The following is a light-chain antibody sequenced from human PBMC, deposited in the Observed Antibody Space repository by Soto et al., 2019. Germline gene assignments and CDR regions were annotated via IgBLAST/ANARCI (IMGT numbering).Light chain of an antibody. J-gene: IGKJ2*01. CDR3: QQYGSSPL. Sequence: DIELTQSPATLSVSPGERATISCRASQSVSSTYLDWYQQTPGHAPSLLIDDSSIRAAGIPDRFSGSGSGTDFPITISRLEPEFVAVYYCQQYGSSPLFGQGTKLEIK. CDR2: DSS. CDR1: QSVSSTY. V-gene: IGKV3-20*01.